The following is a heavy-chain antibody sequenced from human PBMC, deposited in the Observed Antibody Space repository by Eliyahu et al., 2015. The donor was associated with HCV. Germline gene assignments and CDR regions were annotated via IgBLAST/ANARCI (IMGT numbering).Heavy chain of an antibody. D-gene: IGHD3-10*01. V-gene: IGHV3-49*04. CDR3: TRDALINMVDGDDY. J-gene: IGHJ4*02. CDR1: GFTFSXYA. Sequence: EVQLVESGGGLVQPGRSLRLSCAASGFTFSXYAIGWVRQAPGKGLQWVGFXRSYAYGGTTEYAAPVKGRFTISRDDSRSIGYLQMNSLKTEDTAVYYCTRDALINMVDGDDYWGQGTLVTVSS. CDR2: XRSYAYGGTT.